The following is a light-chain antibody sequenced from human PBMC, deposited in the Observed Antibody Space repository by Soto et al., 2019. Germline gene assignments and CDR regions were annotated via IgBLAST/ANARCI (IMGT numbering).Light chain of an antibody. CDR1: QCVSSSY. CDR2: GVS. V-gene: IGKV3-20*01. CDR3: QQYGSSPPWT. Sequence: EIVLTQSPGTLSLSPGERATLSCRASQCVSSSYLAWYQQKPGQAPRLLIYGVSSRATGIPDRFSGSGSGTDFTLTISRLEPEDFAVYYCQQYGSSPPWTFGQGTKVEIK. J-gene: IGKJ1*01.